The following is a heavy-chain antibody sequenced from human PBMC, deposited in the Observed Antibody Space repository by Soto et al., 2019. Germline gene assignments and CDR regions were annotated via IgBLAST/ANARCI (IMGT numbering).Heavy chain of an antibody. J-gene: IGHJ6*04. CDR2: IDNAGTDS. V-gene: IGHV3-74*01. CDR1: GFTLSGRS. Sequence: EVQLVESGGGLVQPGGSLRLSCAASGFTLSGRSMHWVRQAPGKGLVWVSGIDNAGTDSTYADSVKGRFTSSRDNAKNMLYLQMYSLRVEDTVVYYCARGWFGPDVWGKGTTVTVSS. D-gene: IGHD3-10*01. CDR3: ARGWFGPDV.